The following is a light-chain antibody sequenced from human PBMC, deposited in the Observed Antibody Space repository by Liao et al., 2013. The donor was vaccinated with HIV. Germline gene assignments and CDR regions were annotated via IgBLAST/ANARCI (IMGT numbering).Light chain of an antibody. V-gene: IGLV3-21*01. CDR1: NIGSKR. CDR3: QAWDISTVV. J-gene: IGLJ1*01. CDR2: YDT. Sequence: SYVLTQPPSVSVAPGRTATITCGGINIGSKRVHWYQHKPGQAPVVVISYDTDRPSGIPARFSGSNSGNTATLTISGTQAMDEADYYCQAWDISTVVFGTGTKVTVL.